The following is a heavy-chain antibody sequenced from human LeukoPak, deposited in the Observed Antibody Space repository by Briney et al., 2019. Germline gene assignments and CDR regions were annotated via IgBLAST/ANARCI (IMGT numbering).Heavy chain of an antibody. D-gene: IGHD2-15*01. CDR1: GYTFTSYD. J-gene: IGHJ6*03. CDR2: MNPNSGNT. V-gene: IGHV1-8*03. CDR3: ARGQLSKVVVVVAATLGYYYYMDV. Sequence: ASVKVSCKASGYTFTSYDINWVRQATGQGLEWMGWMNPNSGNTGYAQKFQGRVTITRNTSISTAYMELSSLRSEDTAVYYCARGQLSKVVVVVAATLGYYYYMDVWDKGTTVTVSS.